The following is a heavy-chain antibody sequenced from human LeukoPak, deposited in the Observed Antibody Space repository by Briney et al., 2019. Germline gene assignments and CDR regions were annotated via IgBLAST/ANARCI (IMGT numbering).Heavy chain of an antibody. Sequence: SETLSLTCTVSGGSISSYYWSWIRQPPGKGLEWIGYIYYSGSTNYNPSLKSRVTISVDTSKNQFSLKLSSVTAADTAVYYCARDLGRGYSYGYFDYWGQGTLVTVSS. D-gene: IGHD5-18*01. CDR3: ARDLGRGYSYGYFDY. CDR1: GGSISSYY. CDR2: IYYSGST. J-gene: IGHJ4*02. V-gene: IGHV4-59*01.